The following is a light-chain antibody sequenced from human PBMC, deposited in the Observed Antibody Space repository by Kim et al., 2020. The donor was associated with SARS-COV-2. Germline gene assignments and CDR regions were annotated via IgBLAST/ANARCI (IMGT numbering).Light chain of an antibody. V-gene: IGLV10-54*01. J-gene: IGLJ2*01. Sequence: RETATLTCTGNSNKVGDEGAGWLQQHQGHPPKLLFYRNNNRPSGISERLSASRSGNTASLTITGLQPEDEADYYCSAWDRSLGAWVFGGGTQLTVL. CDR1: SNKVGDEG. CDR3: SAWDRSLGAWV. CDR2: RNN.